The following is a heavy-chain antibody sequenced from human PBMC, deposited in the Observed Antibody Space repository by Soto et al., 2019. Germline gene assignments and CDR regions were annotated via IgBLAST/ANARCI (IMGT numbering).Heavy chain of an antibody. CDR1: GFTFSDYT. J-gene: IGHJ4*02. CDR2: MSSDGGNT. Sequence: QVQLVESGGRVVQPGRSLRLSCAASGFTFSDYTMHWVRQAPGKELEWVALMSSDGGNTHYTDSVKGRFTISRDNSKNTLYLQMDSLRPEDTTVYYCARDYGDGYYYFDLWGQGTLVTVSS. V-gene: IGHV3-30-3*01. CDR3: ARDYGDGYYYFDL. D-gene: IGHD5-12*01.